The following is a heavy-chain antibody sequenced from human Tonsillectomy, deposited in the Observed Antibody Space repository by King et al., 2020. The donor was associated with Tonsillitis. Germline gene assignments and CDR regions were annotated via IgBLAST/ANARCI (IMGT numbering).Heavy chain of an antibody. J-gene: IGHJ2*01. Sequence: VQLQESGPGLVKPSETLSLTCTVSGGSVSSGNYYWSWIRQPPGKGLEWIGHIYYSGSTKYNPSLESRGTMSVYTSKSQFSLKLSSVTAADTAVYHCARLYYYDSSGLYWYFDLWGRGTLVTVSS. CDR1: GGSVSSGNYY. V-gene: IGHV4-61*01. CDR3: ARLYYYDSSGLYWYFDL. CDR2: IYYSGST. D-gene: IGHD3-22*01.